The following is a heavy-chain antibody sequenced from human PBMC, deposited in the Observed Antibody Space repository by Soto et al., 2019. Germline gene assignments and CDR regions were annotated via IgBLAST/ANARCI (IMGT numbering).Heavy chain of an antibody. J-gene: IGHJ4*02. V-gene: IGHV3-33*01. Sequence: QVQLVESGGGVVQPGRSLRLSCAASGFTFSSYGMHWVRQAPGKGLEWVAVIWYDGSNKYYADSVKGRFTISRDNSKNTLYLQMSSLRAEDTAVYYCSRDVMGYDYGDKRWVGRFDYWGQGTLVTVSS. CDR2: IWYDGSNK. CDR1: GFTFSSYG. CDR3: SRDVMGYDYGDKRWVGRFDY. D-gene: IGHD4-17*01.